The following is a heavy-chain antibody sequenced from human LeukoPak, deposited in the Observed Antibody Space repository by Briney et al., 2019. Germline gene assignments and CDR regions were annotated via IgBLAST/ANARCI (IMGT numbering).Heavy chain of an antibody. CDR3: ARGQYCSGGSCYRRGYGMDV. V-gene: IGHV4-34*01. J-gene: IGHJ6*04. CDR2: INHSGST. Sequence: PSETLSLTCAVYGGSFSGYYWSWIRQPPGKGLEWIGEINHSGSTNYNPSLESRVTISVDTSKNQFSLKLSSVTAADTAVYYCARGQYCSGGSCYRRGYGMDVWGKGTTVTVSS. CDR1: GGSFSGYY. D-gene: IGHD2-15*01.